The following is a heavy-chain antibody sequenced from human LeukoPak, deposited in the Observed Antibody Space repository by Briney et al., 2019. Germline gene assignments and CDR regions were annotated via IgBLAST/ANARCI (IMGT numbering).Heavy chain of an antibody. J-gene: IGHJ5*02. V-gene: IGHV4-31*03. D-gene: IGHD5-24*01. CDR1: GGSISSGGYY. CDR3: AREMATVYNWFDP. CDR2: IYYSGST. Sequence: SETLSLTRTVSGGSISSGGYYWSWIRQHPGKGLEWIGYIYYSGSTYYNPSLKSRVTISVDTSKNQFSLKLSSVTAADTAVYYCAREMATVYNWFDPWGQGTLVTVSS.